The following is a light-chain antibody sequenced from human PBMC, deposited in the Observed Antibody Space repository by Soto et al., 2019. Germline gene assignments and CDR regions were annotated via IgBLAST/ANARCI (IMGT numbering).Light chain of an antibody. CDR3: QQRTDWPLT. CDR1: QSVSSS. Sequence: EIVLTQSPATLSLSPGERATLSCRASQSVSSSLAWYQQKPGQAPRLLIYDASNRATDVPARFSGSGSGTDFTLTICSLEPEDFAVYYCQQRTDWPLTFGPGTKVDIK. V-gene: IGKV3-11*01. CDR2: DAS. J-gene: IGKJ3*01.